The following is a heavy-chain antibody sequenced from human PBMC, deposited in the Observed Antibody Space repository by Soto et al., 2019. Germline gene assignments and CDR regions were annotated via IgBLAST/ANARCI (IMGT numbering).Heavy chain of an antibody. D-gene: IGHD5-12*01. CDR1: GFTFSSYA. Sequence: GGSLRLSCAASGFTFSSYAMHWVRQAPGKGLEWVAVISYDGSNKYYADSVKGRFTISRDNSKNTLYLQMNSLRAEDTAVYYCACPSGYDYVHPFDYWGQGTRVTVSS. CDR2: ISYDGSNK. V-gene: IGHV3-30-3*01. J-gene: IGHJ4*02. CDR3: ACPSGYDYVHPFDY.